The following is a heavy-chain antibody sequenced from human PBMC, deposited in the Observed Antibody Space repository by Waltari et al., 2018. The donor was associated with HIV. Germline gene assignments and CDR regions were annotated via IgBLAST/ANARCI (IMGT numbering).Heavy chain of an antibody. V-gene: IGHV3-30*02. CDR1: GFTFSGHG. D-gene: IGHD3-3*01. Sequence: QVRLVESGGGVVPPGGSLRLSCAASGFTFSGHGIQWVRQAPGKGLEWVAFIRHDDSNRYYRDSVKGRFTISRDNSKNTVDLQMNNLKAEDTAVYYCGKDSNYFYDSTGYYCDFWGQGTLVTVSS. CDR2: IRHDDSNR. J-gene: IGHJ4*02. CDR3: GKDSNYFYDSTGYYCDF.